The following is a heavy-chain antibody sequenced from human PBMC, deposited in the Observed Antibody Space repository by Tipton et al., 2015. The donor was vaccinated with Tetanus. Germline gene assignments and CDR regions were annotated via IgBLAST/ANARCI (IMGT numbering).Heavy chain of an antibody. J-gene: IGHJ6*02. D-gene: IGHD6-6*01. V-gene: IGHV3-30*03. CDR2: ISYDGSTK. Sequence: SLRLSCAASEFTFSTYGMHWVRQAPGKGLEWVAVISYDGSTKYYADSVKGRFTISRDNSKNTLYLQMNSLRAEDTAVYYCARSESRIAPRIPWGMDIWGQGTTVTVSS. CDR1: EFTFSTYG. CDR3: ARSESRIAPRIPWGMDI.